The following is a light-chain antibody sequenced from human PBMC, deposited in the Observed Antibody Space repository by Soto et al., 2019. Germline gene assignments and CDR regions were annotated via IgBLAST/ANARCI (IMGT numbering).Light chain of an antibody. CDR3: QQYDNLPIT. CDR1: EDINNY. CDR2: DAS. V-gene: IGKV1-33*01. Sequence: DIQMTQSPSSLSASVGDRVTITCQETEDINNYLNWYQQKPGKAPKLLIYDASNLEAGVPSRFRGSGSGTDFTFTISSLQPEDIATYYCQQYDNLPITFGQGTRLEIK. J-gene: IGKJ5*01.